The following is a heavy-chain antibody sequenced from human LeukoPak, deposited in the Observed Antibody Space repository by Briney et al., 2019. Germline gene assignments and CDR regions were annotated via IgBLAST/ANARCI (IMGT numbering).Heavy chain of an antibody. CDR1: GGSISSGGYY. CDR3: ARGPYYYGSGSYPTRTNGMDV. D-gene: IGHD3-10*01. J-gene: IGHJ6*02. V-gene: IGHV4-31*03. CDR2: IYYSGST. Sequence: SETLSLTCTVSGGSISSGGYYWSWIRQHPGKGLEWIGYIYYSGSTYYNPSLKSRVAISVDTSKNQFSLKLSSVTAADTAVYYCARGPYYYGSGSYPTRTNGMDVWGQGTTVTVSS.